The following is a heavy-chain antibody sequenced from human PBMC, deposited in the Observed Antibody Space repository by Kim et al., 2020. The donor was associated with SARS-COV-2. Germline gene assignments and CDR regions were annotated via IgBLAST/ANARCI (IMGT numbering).Heavy chain of an antibody. CDR3: ARDGQLVFFRDLAYYYYGMDV. V-gene: IGHV1-46*01. Sequence: ASVKVSCKASGYTFTSYYMHWVRQAPGQGLEWMGIINPSGGSTSYAQKFQGRVTMTRDTSTSTVYMELSSLRSEDTAVYYCARDGQLVFFRDLAYYYYGMDVWGQGTTVTVSS. CDR1: GYTFTSYY. J-gene: IGHJ6*02. D-gene: IGHD6-6*01. CDR2: INPSGGST.